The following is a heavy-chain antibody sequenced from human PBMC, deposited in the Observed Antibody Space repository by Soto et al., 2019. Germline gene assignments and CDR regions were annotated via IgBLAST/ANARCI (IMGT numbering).Heavy chain of an antibody. CDR3: ARTLAYCGGDFYWSFDY. J-gene: IGHJ4*02. CDR2: IYYSGSS. CDR1: GGSISSGDYY. V-gene: IGHV4-30-4*01. D-gene: IGHD2-21*02. Sequence: QVQLQESGPGLVKPSQTLSLTCTVSGGSISSGDYYWSWIRQPPGQVLEWIGYIYYSGSSYNNPSLKNRVTISVDTSKNQFSLMLSSVTAADTAVYYCARTLAYCGGDFYWSFDYWGQGTPVTVSS.